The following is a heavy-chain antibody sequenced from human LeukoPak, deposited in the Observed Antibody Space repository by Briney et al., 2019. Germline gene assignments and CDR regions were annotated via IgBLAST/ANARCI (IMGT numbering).Heavy chain of an antibody. Sequence: NSSETLSLTCTVSGGSISSGDYYWSWIRQPPGKGLEWIGYIYYSGSTYYNPSLKSRVTISVDTSKDQFSLKLSSVTAADTAVYYCASQRYYDSSGYSSGYFDYWGQGTLVTVSS. D-gene: IGHD3-22*01. V-gene: IGHV4-30-4*01. CDR2: IYYSGST. CDR3: ASQRYYDSSGYSSGYFDY. CDR1: GGSISSGDYY. J-gene: IGHJ4*02.